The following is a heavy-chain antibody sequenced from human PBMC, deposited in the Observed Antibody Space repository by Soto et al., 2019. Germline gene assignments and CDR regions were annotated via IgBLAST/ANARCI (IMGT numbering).Heavy chain of an antibody. V-gene: IGHV3-72*01. Sequence: VQLVESGGGLVQPGGSLRLSCAASGFTFSDHYMDWVRQAPGKGLEWVGRSTNKANGYTTEYAASVKDRFTISRDGSKSSLYLQMNSLKTEDTAVYYCTRISDYGAPFDSWGQGTLVTVSS. CDR2: STNKANGYTT. D-gene: IGHD4-17*01. CDR3: TRISDYGAPFDS. J-gene: IGHJ4*02. CDR1: GFTFSDHY.